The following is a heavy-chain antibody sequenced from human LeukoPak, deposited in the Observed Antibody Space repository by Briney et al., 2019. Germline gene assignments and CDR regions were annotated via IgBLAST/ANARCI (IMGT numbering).Heavy chain of an antibody. CDR1: GFTFSSYA. CDR2: ISGSGGST. J-gene: IGHJ4*02. CDR3: AKELEVVPAGPYYDFWSGYPY. Sequence: PGGSLRLSCAASGFTFSSYAMSWVRQAPGKGLEWVSAISGSGGSTYYADSVKGRFTISRDNSKNTLYLQMNSLRAEDTAVYYCAKELEVVPAGPYYDFWSGYPYWGQGTLVTVSS. V-gene: IGHV3-23*01. D-gene: IGHD3-3*01.